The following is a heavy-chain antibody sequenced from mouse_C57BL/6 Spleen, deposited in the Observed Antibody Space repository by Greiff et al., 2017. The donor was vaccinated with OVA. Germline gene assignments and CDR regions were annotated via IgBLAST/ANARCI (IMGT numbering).Heavy chain of an antibody. V-gene: IGHV5-17*01. J-gene: IGHJ4*01. Sequence: EVQRVESGGGLVKPGGSLKLSCAASGFTFSDYGMHWVRQAPEKGLEWVAYISSGSSTIYYADTVKGRFTISRDNAKNTLFLQMTSLRSEDTAMYYCARRPYYYGSSYYAMDYWGQGTSVTVSS. CDR3: ARRPYYYGSSYYAMDY. CDR1: GFTFSDYG. CDR2: ISSGSSTI. D-gene: IGHD1-1*01.